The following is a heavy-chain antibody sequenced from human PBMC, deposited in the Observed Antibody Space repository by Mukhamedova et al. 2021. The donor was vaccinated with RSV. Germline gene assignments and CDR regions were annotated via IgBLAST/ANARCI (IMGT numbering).Heavy chain of an antibody. Sequence: IHWVRQAPGQGLEWMGIINPRISSTTYAPNFQGRATMTRDTSTNTVYMELSSVRSEDTAVYFCARGLWGEGNAFDGWGQGTMVT. V-gene: IGHV1-46*01. CDR3: ARGLWGEGNAFDG. CDR2: INPRISST. D-gene: IGHD3-16*01. J-gene: IGHJ3*01.